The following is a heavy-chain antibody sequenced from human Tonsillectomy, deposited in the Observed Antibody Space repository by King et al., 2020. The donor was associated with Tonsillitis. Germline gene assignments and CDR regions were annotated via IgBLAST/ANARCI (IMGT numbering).Heavy chain of an antibody. CDR1: GFIFSNYA. CDR2: ISSKGGTT. Sequence: VQLVESGGGLVRPGESLRLSCSASGFIFSNYAMHWVRQAPGKGLEIVSGISSKGGTTYYADSVKARFTISRDDSKNTLYLQMGSLRTDETAVYYCVKGRGGYTDYPRFDYWGQGTLVTVSS. V-gene: IGHV3-64D*06. J-gene: IGHJ4*02. D-gene: IGHD5-12*01. CDR3: VKGRGGYTDYPRFDY.